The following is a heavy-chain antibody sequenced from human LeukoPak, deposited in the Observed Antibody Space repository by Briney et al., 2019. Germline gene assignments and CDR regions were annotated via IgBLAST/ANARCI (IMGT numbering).Heavy chain of an antibody. V-gene: IGHV3-7*01. CDR1: GFTFRSFW. Sequence: PGGSLRLSCAASGFTFRSFWMSWVRQAPGKGLEWVANIKQDGSEKYYVDSVKGRFTISRDNAKNSLYLQMNSLRAEDTAVYYCARDGLSAALGYWGQGNLVTVSS. D-gene: IGHD6-13*01. CDR3: ARDGLSAALGY. CDR2: IKQDGSEK. J-gene: IGHJ4*02.